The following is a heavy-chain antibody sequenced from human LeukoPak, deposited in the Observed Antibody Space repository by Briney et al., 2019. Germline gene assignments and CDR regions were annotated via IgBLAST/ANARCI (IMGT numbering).Heavy chain of an antibody. Sequence: SETLSLTCTVSGGSISSYYWSWIRQPPGKGLEWIGYIYYSGSTNYNPSLKSRVTISVDTSKNQFSLKLSSVTAADTAVYSCARVFENPGLGCVREGDCYPRGAFDIWGQGTMVTVSS. CDR3: ARVFENPGLGCVREGDCYPRGAFDI. CDR1: GGSISSYY. V-gene: IGHV4-59*01. D-gene: IGHD2-21*02. J-gene: IGHJ3*02. CDR2: IYYSGST.